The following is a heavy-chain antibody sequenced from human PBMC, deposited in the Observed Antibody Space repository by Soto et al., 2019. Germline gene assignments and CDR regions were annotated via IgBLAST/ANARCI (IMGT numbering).Heavy chain of an antibody. CDR1: GFTVSTKY. V-gene: IGHV3-66*01. CDR2: SYSGGST. J-gene: IGHJ4*02. Sequence: ESGGGLVQPGGSLRLSCAASGFTVSTKYMSWVRQAPGKGLEWVSVSYSGGSTFYADSVRGRFTISRDNSKNPVNLQMNSLRAEDTAVYYCARDPWAADYWGQGTLVTVSS. D-gene: IGHD3-16*01. CDR3: ARDPWAADY.